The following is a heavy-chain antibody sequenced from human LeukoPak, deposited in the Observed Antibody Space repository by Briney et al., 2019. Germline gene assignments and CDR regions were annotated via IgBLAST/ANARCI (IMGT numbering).Heavy chain of an antibody. D-gene: IGHD3-22*01. V-gene: IGHV3-23*01. CDR2: ISGSGGTT. CDR3: AKTNGYYSD. CDR1: GFTFSSYG. Sequence: GGSLRLSCAASGFTFSSYGMNWVRQAPGKGLEWVSGISGSGGTTYYADSVKGRFTISRDNSKNSLSLQVSSLRAEDTAVYYCAKTNGYYSDWGQGTPVTVSS. J-gene: IGHJ4*02.